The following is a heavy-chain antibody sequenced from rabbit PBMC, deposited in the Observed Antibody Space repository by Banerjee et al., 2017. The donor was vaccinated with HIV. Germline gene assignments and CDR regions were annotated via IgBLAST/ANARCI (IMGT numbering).Heavy chain of an antibody. J-gene: IGHJ4*01. CDR1: GIDFISYY. CDR3: RGSSGYYRDNL. Sequence: QSLEESGGDLVKPGASLTLTCTASGIDFISYYMSWVRQAPGKGLEWIGYIDPVFGSTYYASWVNGRFTISSHNAQNTLYLQLNSLTAADTATYFCRGSSGYYRDNLWGPGTLVTVS. D-gene: IGHD1-1*01. V-gene: IGHV1S7*01. CDR2: IDPVFGST.